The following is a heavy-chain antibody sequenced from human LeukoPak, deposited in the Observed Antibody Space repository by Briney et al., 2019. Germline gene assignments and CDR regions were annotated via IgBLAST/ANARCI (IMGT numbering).Heavy chain of an antibody. V-gene: IGHV3-53*01. D-gene: IGHD3-10*01. CDR2: IYSGGST. J-gene: IGHJ3*02. CDR1: GFTVSSNY. Sequence: GGSLGLSCAASGFTVSSNYMSWVRPAPGKGLEWVSVIYSGGSTYYADSVKGRFTISRDNSKNTLYLQMNSLRAEDTAVYYCARGKGSITMVRGVIYAFDIWGQGTMVTVSS. CDR3: ARGKGSITMVRGVIYAFDI.